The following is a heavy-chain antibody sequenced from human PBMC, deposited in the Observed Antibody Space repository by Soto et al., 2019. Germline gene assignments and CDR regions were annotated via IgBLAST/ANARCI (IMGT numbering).Heavy chain of an antibody. CDR2: ISSTTNYI. V-gene: IGHV3-21*06. J-gene: IGHJ4*02. CDR3: ARESEDLTSNFDY. Sequence: GGSLRLSCAASGFIFTRYSMNWVRQAPGKGLEWVSSISSTTNYIYYGDSMKGRFTISRDNAKNSLYLEMNSLRAEDTAVYYCARESEDLTSNFDYWGQGTLVTV. CDR1: GFIFTRYS.